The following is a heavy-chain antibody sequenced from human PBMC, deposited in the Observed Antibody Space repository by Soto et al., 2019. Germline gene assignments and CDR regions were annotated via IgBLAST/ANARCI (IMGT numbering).Heavy chain of an antibody. V-gene: IGHV6-1*01. CDR3: ARVPFIVVVPAAIGISYGMDV. CDR2: TYYRSKWYN. CDR1: GDSVSSNSAA. D-gene: IGHD2-2*01. J-gene: IGHJ6*02. Sequence: SQTLSLTCAISGDSVSSNSAAWNWIRQSPSRGLEWLGRTYYRSKWYNDYAVSVKSRITINPDTSKNQFSLQLNSVTPEDTAVYYCARVPFIVVVPAAIGISYGMDVWGQGTTVTVSS.